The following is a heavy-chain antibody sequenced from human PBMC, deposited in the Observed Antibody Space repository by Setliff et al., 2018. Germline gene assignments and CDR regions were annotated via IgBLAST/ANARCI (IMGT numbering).Heavy chain of an antibody. V-gene: IGHV3-21*01. J-gene: IGHJ4*02. CDR1: GFTFTSYS. Sequence: GGSLRLSCGASGFTFTSYSMTWVRQAPGKGLEWVSSISSSSSYIYYADSVKGRFTISRDNAKNSAYLQMNSLRSEDTAIYYCARANTTGYYYFDYWGQGTLVTVSS. CDR2: ISSSSSYI. D-gene: IGHD3-9*01. CDR3: ARANTTGYYYFDY.